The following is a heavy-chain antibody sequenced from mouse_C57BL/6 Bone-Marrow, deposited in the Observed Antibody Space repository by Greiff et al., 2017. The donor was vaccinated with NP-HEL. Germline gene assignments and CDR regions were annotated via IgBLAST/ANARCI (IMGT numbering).Heavy chain of an antibody. CDR2: INPNNGGT. D-gene: IGHD2-2*01. CDR3: AREEDMVTDY. Sequence: EVQLQQSGPELVKPGASVKISCKASGYTFTDYYMNWVKQSHGKSLEWIGDINPNNGGTSYNQKFKGKATLTVDKSSSTAYMELRSLTSEDSAVYYCAREEDMVTDYWGQGTTLTVSS. V-gene: IGHV1-26*01. CDR1: GYTFTDYY. J-gene: IGHJ2*01.